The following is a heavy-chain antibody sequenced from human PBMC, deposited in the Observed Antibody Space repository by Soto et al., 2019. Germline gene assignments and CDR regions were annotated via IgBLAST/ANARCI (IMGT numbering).Heavy chain of an antibody. CDR2: IIPILGIA. CDR3: ARGSSDIVLVVYDGDYAFDI. J-gene: IGHJ3*02. D-gene: IGHD2-8*01. V-gene: IGHV1-69*02. Sequence: QVQLVQSGAEVKKPGSSVKVSCKASGGTFSSYTISWVRQAPGQGLEWMGRIIPILGIANYAQKFQGRVTITADKSASTAYMELSSLRSEDTAVYYCARGSSDIVLVVYDGDYAFDIWGQGTMVTVSS. CDR1: GGTFSSYT.